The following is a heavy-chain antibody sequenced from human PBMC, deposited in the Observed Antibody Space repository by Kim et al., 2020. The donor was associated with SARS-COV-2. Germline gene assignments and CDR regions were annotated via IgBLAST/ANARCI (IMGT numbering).Heavy chain of an antibody. Sequence: SIKSRTTISVDTSKNQFSLKVSSVTAADTAVYYCARGGYGSGSYYNRYDYWGQGTLVTVSS. D-gene: IGHD3-10*01. CDR3: ARGGYGSGSYYNRYDY. J-gene: IGHJ4*02. V-gene: IGHV4-30-2*03.